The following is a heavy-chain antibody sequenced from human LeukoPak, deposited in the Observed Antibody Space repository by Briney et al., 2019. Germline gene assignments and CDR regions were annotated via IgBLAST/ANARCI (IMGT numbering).Heavy chain of an antibody. V-gene: IGHV3-74*01. D-gene: IGHD1-26*01. Sequence: PGGSLRLSCAASGFTFSSYWMHWVRQAPGKGLVWVSRINSDGSSTSYADSVKGRFTISRDNAKNTLYLQMNSLRAEDTAVYYCARDPYSGSYGDYYYYYMDVWGKGTTVTISS. CDR1: GFTFSSYW. J-gene: IGHJ6*03. CDR3: ARDPYSGSYGDYYYYYMDV. CDR2: INSDGSST.